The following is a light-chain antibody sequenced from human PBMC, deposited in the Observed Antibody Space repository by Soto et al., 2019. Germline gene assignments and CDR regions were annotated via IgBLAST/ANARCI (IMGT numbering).Light chain of an antibody. Sequence: DIVMTQSPDSLAVSLGERATINCKSSQSVLSRSDNNNYLAWFQQKPGQPPKTLIYWASTRESGVPDRFSGSGSGTDFTLTITSLQAEDEAVYYCQQYYATPITFGQGTRLEIK. CDR3: QQYYATPIT. CDR2: WAS. J-gene: IGKJ5*01. CDR1: QSVLSRSDNNNY. V-gene: IGKV4-1*01.